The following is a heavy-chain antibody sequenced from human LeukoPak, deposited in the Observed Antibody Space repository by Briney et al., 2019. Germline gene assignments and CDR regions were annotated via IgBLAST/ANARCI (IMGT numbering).Heavy chain of an antibody. Sequence: ASVKVSCKASGYTFTGFYIHWVRQAPGQGLEWMGWINPNSGGTNYAQKFQGRVTMTRDTSISTAYMELSRLTSDDTAIYYCARDWFVDSGDDPFPFDYWGQGTLVTVSS. CDR2: INPNSGGT. D-gene: IGHD5-12*01. J-gene: IGHJ4*02. V-gene: IGHV1-2*02. CDR3: ARDWFVDSGDDPFPFDY. CDR1: GYTFTGFY.